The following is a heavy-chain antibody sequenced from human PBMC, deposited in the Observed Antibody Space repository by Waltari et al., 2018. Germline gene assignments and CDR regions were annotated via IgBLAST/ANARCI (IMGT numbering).Heavy chain of an antibody. Sequence: QITLKESGPTLVKPTQTLTLTCTFSGFSLSTSGVGVGWIRQPPGEALEWLALIYWNDDKRYSPSLKSRLTITKDTSKNQVVLTMTNMDPVDTATYYCAHPSNSNYHYDFWSGYDYYFDYWGQGTLVTVSS. J-gene: IGHJ4*02. CDR1: GFSLSTSGVG. V-gene: IGHV2-5*01. CDR2: IYWNDDK. CDR3: AHPSNSNYHYDFWSGYDYYFDY. D-gene: IGHD3-3*01.